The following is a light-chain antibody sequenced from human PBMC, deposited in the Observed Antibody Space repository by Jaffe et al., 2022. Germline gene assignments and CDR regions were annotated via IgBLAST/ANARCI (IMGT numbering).Light chain of an antibody. J-gene: IGKJ2*01. CDR1: QSVLYSSNNKNF. CDR3: QQYYSTPYT. Sequence: DIVMTQSPDSLALSLGERATINCRSSQSVLYSSNNKNFLAWYQQKPGQPPKLLIYRSSIRESGVPDRFSGSGSATDFTLTISSLQAEDVAVYYCQQYYSTPYTFGQGTKLEIK. V-gene: IGKV4-1*01. CDR2: RSS.